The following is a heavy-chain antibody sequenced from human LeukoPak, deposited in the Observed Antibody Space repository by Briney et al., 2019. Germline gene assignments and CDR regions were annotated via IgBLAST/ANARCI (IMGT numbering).Heavy chain of an antibody. V-gene: IGHV4-4*07. J-gene: IGHJ5*02. D-gene: IGHD2-2*01. CDR1: GGSINCYY. CDR2: VYNSESI. Sequence: SETLSLTCTVSGGSINCYYWSWIRQPAGKGLEWIGRVYNSESINYNPSLKSRVTMSIDTSKNQFYLKLNSVTAADTAVYYCARDRSSSYTRDWFDPWGQGALVTVSS. CDR3: ARDRSSSYTRDWFDP.